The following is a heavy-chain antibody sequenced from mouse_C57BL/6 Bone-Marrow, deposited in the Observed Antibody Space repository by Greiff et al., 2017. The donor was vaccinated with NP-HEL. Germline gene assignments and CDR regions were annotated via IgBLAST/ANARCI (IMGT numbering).Heavy chain of an antibody. CDR3: ARDYYGSSSAY. CDR2: ISDGGSYT. CDR1: GFTFSSYA. Sequence: VQLKESGGGLVKPGGSLKLSCAASGFTFSSYAMSWVRQTPEKRLEWVATISDGGSYTYYPDNVKGRFTISRDNAKNNLYLQMSHLKSEDTAMYYCARDYYGSSSAYWGQGTTLTVSS. D-gene: IGHD1-1*01. J-gene: IGHJ2*01. V-gene: IGHV5-4*01.